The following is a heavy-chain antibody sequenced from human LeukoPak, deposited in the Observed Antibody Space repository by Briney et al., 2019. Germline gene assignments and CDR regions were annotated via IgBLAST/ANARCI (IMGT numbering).Heavy chain of an antibody. CDR2: INPSTGGT. D-gene: IGHD3-22*01. CDR1: AYTFTGYY. V-gene: IGHV1-2*02. J-gene: IGHJ4*02. CDR3: ARYVDYYDSSGYTALDY. Sequence: ASVKVSCKASAYTFTGYYMHWVRQAPGQGLEWMGWINPSTGGTNYAQEFQGRVTMTRDTSINTAYMELSRLRSDDTAVYYCARYVDYYDSSGYTALDYWGQGTLVTVSS.